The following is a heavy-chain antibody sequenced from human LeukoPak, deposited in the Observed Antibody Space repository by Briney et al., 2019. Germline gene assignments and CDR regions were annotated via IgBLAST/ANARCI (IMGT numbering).Heavy chain of an antibody. CDR3: ARPWVAGLNDAFDI. J-gene: IGHJ3*02. CDR2: IYTSGST. V-gene: IGHV4-4*07. D-gene: IGHD6-19*01. CDR1: GGSISSYY. Sequence: PSETLSLTCTVSGGSISSYYWSWIRQPAGKGLEWIGRIYTSGSTNYNPSLKSRVTMSVDTSKNQFSLKLSSVTAADTAVYYCARPWVAGLNDAFDIWGQGTMVTVSS.